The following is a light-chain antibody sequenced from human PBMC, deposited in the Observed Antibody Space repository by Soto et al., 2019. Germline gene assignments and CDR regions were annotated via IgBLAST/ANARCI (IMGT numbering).Light chain of an antibody. Sequence: QSALTQPPSASGSPGQSVTISCTGTSADVGGYNYVSWYQHHPGKAPKLMIYEVSQRPSGVPDRFSGSKSGNTASLTVSGLQAEDEADYYCSAYAGNNNDSVFGSGTKLTVL. CDR1: SADVGGYNY. CDR3: SAYAGNNNDSV. CDR2: EVS. V-gene: IGLV2-8*01. J-gene: IGLJ1*01.